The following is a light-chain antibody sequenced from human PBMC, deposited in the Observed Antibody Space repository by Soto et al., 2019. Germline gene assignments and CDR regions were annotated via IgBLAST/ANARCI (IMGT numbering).Light chain of an antibody. CDR1: QDIINY. J-gene: IGKJ1*01. CDR2: AAS. Sequence: DIYMTASPSSMAASLVAGVTITLKASQDIINYLNCYQQKPGKAPKLLIYAASTLQSGVPSTFSGSGSGTDFTLSTGSLQPQDFATYYCQQRYSTPRTFGQGTKVDIK. CDR3: QQRYSTPRT. V-gene: IGKV1-39*01.